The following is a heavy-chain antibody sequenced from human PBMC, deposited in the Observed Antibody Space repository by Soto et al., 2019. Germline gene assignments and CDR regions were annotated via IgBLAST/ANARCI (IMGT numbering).Heavy chain of an antibody. J-gene: IGHJ4*02. Sequence: QVQLQESGPGLVKPSQTLSLACTVSDGSVSRGGYYWSWLRQSPGKGLGWIGNIYYTGRTSYNPSLKSRVTISLETSKRQFSLRLASVSAADTALYYCAREGSYHYFDYWGQGALVTVSS. CDR2: IYYTGRT. CDR1: DGSVSRGGYY. D-gene: IGHD1-26*01. V-gene: IGHV4-31*03. CDR3: AREGSYHYFDY.